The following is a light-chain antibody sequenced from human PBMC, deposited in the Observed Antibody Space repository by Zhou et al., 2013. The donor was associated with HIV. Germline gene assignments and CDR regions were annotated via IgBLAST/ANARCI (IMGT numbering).Light chain of an antibody. CDR1: HSISHY. CDR3: QQSYTTLFT. CDR2: STS. J-gene: IGKJ2*01. Sequence: AVRLTQSPSSVSASTGDTVTITCRASHSISHYLAWYQQKPGKAPKAILFSTSSLQSGVPSRFSGSGSGTNFTLTISDLHSEDLATYYCQQSYTTLFTFGQGTKVEIK. V-gene: IGKV1-8*01.